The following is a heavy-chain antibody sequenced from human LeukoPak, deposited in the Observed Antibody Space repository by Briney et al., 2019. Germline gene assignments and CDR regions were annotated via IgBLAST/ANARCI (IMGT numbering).Heavy chain of an antibody. CDR1: GGSITDYY. D-gene: IGHD3-22*01. CDR2: ISYSGST. V-gene: IGHV4-59*08. J-gene: IGHJ4*02. Sequence: PSETLSLTCTVSGGSITDYYWSWIRQPPGKGLEWIGYISYSGSTNYNPSLKSRVTISVDTSKNQFSLKLSSVTAADTAVYYCARIYDSSGYYNYFDYWGQGTLVTVSS. CDR3: ARIYDSSGYYNYFDY.